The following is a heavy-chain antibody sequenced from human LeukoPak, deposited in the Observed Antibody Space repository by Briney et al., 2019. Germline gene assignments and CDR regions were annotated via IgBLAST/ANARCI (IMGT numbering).Heavy chain of an antibody. D-gene: IGHD6-19*01. Sequence: ASVKVSCKASGYTFTSYGVSWVRQAPGQGLEWMGWISAYNGNTNYAQKLQGRVTMTTDTSTSTAYMELRSLRSDDTAVYYCARVVVPVAGLYYFDYWGQGTLVTVSS. V-gene: IGHV1-18*01. CDR1: GYTFTSYG. CDR3: ARVVVPVAGLYYFDY. CDR2: ISAYNGNT. J-gene: IGHJ4*02.